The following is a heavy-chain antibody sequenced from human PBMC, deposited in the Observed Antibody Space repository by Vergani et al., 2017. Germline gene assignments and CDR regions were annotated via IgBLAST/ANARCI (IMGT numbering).Heavy chain of an antibody. CDR2: IIPIFGTA. J-gene: IGHJ4*02. CDR1: GGTFSSYA. CDR3: ARGFWDSGYDYLSF. Sequence: QVQLVQSGAEVKKPGSSVKVSCKASGGTFSSYAISWVRQAPGQGLEWMGGIIPIFGTANYAQKFQGGVTITADESPSTAYMELSSLRSEDTAVYYCARGFWDSGYDYLSFWGQGTLVTVSS. V-gene: IGHV1-69*01. D-gene: IGHD5-12*01.